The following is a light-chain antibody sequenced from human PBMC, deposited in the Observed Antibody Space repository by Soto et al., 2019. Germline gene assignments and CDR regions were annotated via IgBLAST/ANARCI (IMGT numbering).Light chain of an antibody. CDR1: QSVSTT. CDR3: QQYKDWPTT. V-gene: IGKV3-15*01. CDR2: DAS. Sequence: EIVMTQSPATLSVSPGERATLSCRASQSVSTTVAWYQQKPGQAPRLLIYDASTRATGVPATFSGSGSGTEFTLTITSLQSEDFGVYYCQQYKDWPTTFGQGTKVEIK. J-gene: IGKJ1*01.